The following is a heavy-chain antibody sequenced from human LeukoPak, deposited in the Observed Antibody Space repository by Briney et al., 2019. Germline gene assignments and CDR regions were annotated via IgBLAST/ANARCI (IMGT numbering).Heavy chain of an antibody. Sequence: ASVPVSCKAFGYGFTSYYIHWVRQAPGQGLEWMGIINPSVGGTTYARKFQGRVTMTRDTSTSTVYMELSSLRSEDTAVYYCARHGSGRYYPAEGRVDYWGQGTLVTVSS. V-gene: IGHV1-46*03. D-gene: IGHD3-10*01. CDR3: ARHGSGRYYPAEGRVDY. J-gene: IGHJ4*02. CDR1: GYGFTSYY. CDR2: INPSVGGT.